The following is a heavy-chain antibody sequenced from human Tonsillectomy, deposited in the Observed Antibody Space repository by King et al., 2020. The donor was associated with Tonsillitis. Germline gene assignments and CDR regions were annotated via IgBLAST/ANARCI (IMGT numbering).Heavy chain of an antibody. CDR1: GFTLNSYG. CDR3: TREGQGGELRVGESVGAFDI. D-gene: IGHD3-16*01. Sequence: VQLVESGGGVVQPGWSLRLSCAASGFTLNSYGMHWVRQAPGKGLEWVAFIAHHGRDEYYANSVKGRFTISRDDSKNALNLQMNSLRVEDTAVYHCTREGQGGELRVGESVGAFDIWGQGTMVTVSS. CDR2: IAHHGRDE. J-gene: IGHJ3*02. V-gene: IGHV3-30*06.